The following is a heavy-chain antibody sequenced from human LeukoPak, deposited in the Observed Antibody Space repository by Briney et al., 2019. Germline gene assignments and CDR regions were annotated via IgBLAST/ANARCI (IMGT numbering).Heavy chain of an antibody. Sequence: GGSLRLSCAASGFTFSSYWMSWVRQAPGKGLEWVANIKQDGSEKYYVDSVKGRFTISRDNAKNSLYLQMNGLRAEDTAVYYCASSPWLARALDYWGQGTLVTVSS. V-gene: IGHV3-7*01. J-gene: IGHJ4*02. CDR2: IKQDGSEK. CDR1: GFTFSSYW. CDR3: ASSPWLARALDY. D-gene: IGHD3-22*01.